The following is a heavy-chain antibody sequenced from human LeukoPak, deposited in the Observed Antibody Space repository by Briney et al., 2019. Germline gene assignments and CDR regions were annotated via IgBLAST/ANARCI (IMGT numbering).Heavy chain of an antibody. J-gene: IGHJ4*02. D-gene: IGHD3-10*01. CDR3: ARIAVRGVITYYFDY. CDR2: INPSGGST. CDR1: GYTFTSYY. Sequence: GASVKVSCKASGYTFTSYYMHWVRRAPGQGLEWMGIINPSGGSTSYAQKFQGRVTMTRDTSTSTVYMELSSLRSEDTAVYYCARIAVRGVITYYFDYWGQGTLVTVSS. V-gene: IGHV1-46*01.